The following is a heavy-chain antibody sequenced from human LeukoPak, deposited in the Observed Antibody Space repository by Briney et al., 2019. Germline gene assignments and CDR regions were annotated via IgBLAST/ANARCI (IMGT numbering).Heavy chain of an antibody. CDR3: ARVGGPSESITMIVPLGAFDI. CDR1: GGSISSSSYY. CDR2: IYYSGST. J-gene: IGHJ3*02. Sequence: SETLSLTCTVSGGSISSSSYYWGWIRQPPGKGLEWIGSIYYSGSTYYNPSLKSRVTISVDTSKNQFSLKLSSVTAADTAVYYCARVGGPSESITMIVPLGAFDIWGQGTMVTVSS. V-gene: IGHV4-39*07. D-gene: IGHD3-22*01.